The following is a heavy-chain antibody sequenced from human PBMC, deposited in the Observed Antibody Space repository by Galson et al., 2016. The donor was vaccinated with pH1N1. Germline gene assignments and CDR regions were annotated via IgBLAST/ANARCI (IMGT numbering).Heavy chain of an antibody. CDR2: IKQDGSEK. CDR1: GFTLSNFW. D-gene: IGHD1-14*01. Sequence: SLRLSCAASGFTLSNFWMSWVRQAPGKGLEWVANIKQDGSEKYYVDSVKGRFTISRDKSKRSLYLQMNSLRAEDTAVYFCVGPLGNPPGYWGQGTLVTVSS. J-gene: IGHJ4*02. V-gene: IGHV3-7*01. CDR3: VGPLGNPPGY.